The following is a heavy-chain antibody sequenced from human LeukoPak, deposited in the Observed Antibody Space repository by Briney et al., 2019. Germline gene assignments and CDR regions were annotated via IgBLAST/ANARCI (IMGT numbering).Heavy chain of an antibody. D-gene: IGHD1-26*01. CDR3: ARDPDGYSGYVEY. Sequence: SETLSLTCTVSGGSISSHYWNWIRQPPGKKLEWIGYIYYSVTTKYNPSLKSRVTISVDTSKNQFSLKLSSVTAADTAVYYCARDPDGYSGYVEYWGQGTLVTVSS. J-gene: IGHJ4*02. CDR2: IYYSVTT. V-gene: IGHV4-59*11. CDR1: GGSISSHY.